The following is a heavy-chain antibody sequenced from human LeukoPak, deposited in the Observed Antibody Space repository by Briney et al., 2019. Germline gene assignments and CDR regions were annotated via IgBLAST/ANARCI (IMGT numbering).Heavy chain of an antibody. D-gene: IGHD6-13*01. Sequence: GRSLRLSCAASGFTFSSYGMHWVRQAPGKGLEWVAVIWYGGSNKYYADSVKGRFTISRDNSKNTLYLQMNSLRAEDTAVYYCARAETAAFQFDYWGQGTLVTVSS. J-gene: IGHJ4*02. CDR1: GFTFSSYG. CDR3: ARAETAAFQFDY. V-gene: IGHV3-33*08. CDR2: IWYGGSNK.